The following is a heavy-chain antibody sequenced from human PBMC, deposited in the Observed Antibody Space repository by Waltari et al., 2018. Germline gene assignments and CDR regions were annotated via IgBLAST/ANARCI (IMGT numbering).Heavy chain of an antibody. Sequence: QVQLVQSGAEVKKPGASVQVSCKASGYTFTGYYMHWVRQAPGQGLEWMGWLNPNSGGTNYAQKFQGRVTMTRDTSISTAYMELSRLRSDDTAVYYCARSVAAAGWDAFDIWGQGTMVTVSS. CDR3: ARSVAAAGWDAFDI. CDR2: LNPNSGGT. J-gene: IGHJ3*02. D-gene: IGHD6-13*01. CDR1: GYTFTGYY. V-gene: IGHV1-2*02.